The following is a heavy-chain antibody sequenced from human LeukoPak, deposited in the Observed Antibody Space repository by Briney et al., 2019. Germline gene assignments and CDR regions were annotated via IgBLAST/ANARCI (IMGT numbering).Heavy chain of an antibody. Sequence: GSLRLSCAASAFTFSSYWMSWIRQPPGKGLEWIGSMYYSGSTYYNPSLKSRVTISVDTSKNQFSLKLSSVTAADTAVYYCARWTKNYFDYWGQGTLVTVST. CDR3: ARWTKNYFDY. D-gene: IGHD3/OR15-3a*01. V-gene: IGHV4-39*01. CDR2: MYYSGST. J-gene: IGHJ4*02. CDR1: AFTFSSYW.